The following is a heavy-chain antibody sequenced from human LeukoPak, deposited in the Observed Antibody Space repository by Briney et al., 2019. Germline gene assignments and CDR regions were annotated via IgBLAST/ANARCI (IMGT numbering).Heavy chain of an antibody. CDR1: GFTFRSHA. CDR3: AKDFRIGYSAHFDY. CDR2: IYENGGTT. J-gene: IGHJ4*02. D-gene: IGHD2-21*01. V-gene: IGHV3-23*01. Sequence: GGSLRLSCVGSGFTFRSHAMSWVRQAPEKGLEFVSGIYENGGTTYYADSVKGRFSISRDNSKNTLYLRMDSLRGKDTAVYYCAKDFRIGYSAHFDYWGQGALVTVSS.